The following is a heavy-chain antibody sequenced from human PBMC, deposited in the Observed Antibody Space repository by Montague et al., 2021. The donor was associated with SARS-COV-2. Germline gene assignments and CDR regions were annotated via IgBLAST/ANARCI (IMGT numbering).Heavy chain of an antibody. CDR3: ARHELVLAPGLSGYDGFDY. CDR1: GGSISSYY. Sequence: SETLSLTCTVSGGSISSYYWSWIRQPPGKGLEWIGYIYYSGSTNYNPSLKSRVTISVDTSKNQFSLKLSSVTAADTAVYYCARHELVLAPGLSGYDGFDYWGQGTMVTVSS. J-gene: IGHJ4*03. V-gene: IGHV4-59*08. CDR2: IYYSGST. D-gene: IGHD5-12*01.